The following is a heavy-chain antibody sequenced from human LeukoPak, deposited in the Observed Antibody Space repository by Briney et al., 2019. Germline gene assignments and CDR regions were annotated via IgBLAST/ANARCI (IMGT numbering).Heavy chain of an antibody. CDR2: IYSGGST. D-gene: IGHD3-22*01. CDR3: ARVSPYYDSSGYRGSFDI. Sequence: GGSLRLSCAASGFTVSSNYMGWVRQAPGKGLKWVSVIYSGGSTYYADSVKGRFTISRDNSKNTLYLQMNSLRAEDTAVYYCARVSPYYDSSGYRGSFDIWGQGTMVTVSS. J-gene: IGHJ3*02. CDR1: GFTVSSNY. V-gene: IGHV3-66*01.